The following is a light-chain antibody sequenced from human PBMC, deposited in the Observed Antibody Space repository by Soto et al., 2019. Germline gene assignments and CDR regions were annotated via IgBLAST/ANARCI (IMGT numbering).Light chain of an antibody. CDR1: SSNIGTNT. CDR2: LNV. Sequence: QSVLTQPPSASGTPGQRVTISCSGSSSNIGTNTVNWYQQLPGTAPKLLIYLNVNRPSGVPDRFSGSKSATSASLAISGLQAEDEAEYYCQSYDNSLSGSDVFGTGTKVTV. V-gene: IGLV1-44*01. J-gene: IGLJ1*01. CDR3: QSYDNSLSGSDV.